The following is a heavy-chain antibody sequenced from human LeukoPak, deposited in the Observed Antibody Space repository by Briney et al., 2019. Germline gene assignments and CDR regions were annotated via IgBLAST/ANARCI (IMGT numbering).Heavy chain of an antibody. Sequence: ASVKVSCKASGYTFTSYGISWVRQAPGQGLEWMGWISAYNGNTNYAQKLQGRVTMTTDTSTSTAYMELRSLRSDDTAVYYCARTLLRYFEWPGGDYWGQGTLVTVSS. CDR1: GYTFTSYG. V-gene: IGHV1-18*04. D-gene: IGHD3-9*01. J-gene: IGHJ4*02. CDR3: ARTLLRYFEWPGGDY. CDR2: ISAYNGNT.